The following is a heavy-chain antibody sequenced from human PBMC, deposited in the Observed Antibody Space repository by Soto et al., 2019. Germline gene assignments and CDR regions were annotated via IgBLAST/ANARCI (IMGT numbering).Heavy chain of an antibody. CDR3: AREDYGGNSGLDY. D-gene: IGHD4-17*01. CDR2: IYSGGST. CDR1: GFTFSSYW. J-gene: IGHJ4*02. Sequence: PGGSLRLSCAASGFTFSSYWMSWVRQAPGKGLEWVSVIYSGGSTYYADSVKGRFTISRDNSKNTLYLQMNSLRAEDTAVYYCAREDYGGNSGLDYWGQGTLVTVSS. V-gene: IGHV3-66*01.